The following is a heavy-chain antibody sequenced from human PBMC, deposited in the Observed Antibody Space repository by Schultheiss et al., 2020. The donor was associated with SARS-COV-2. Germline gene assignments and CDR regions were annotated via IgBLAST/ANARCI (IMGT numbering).Heavy chain of an antibody. J-gene: IGHJ4*02. D-gene: IGHD3-3*01. V-gene: IGHV4-4*02. Sequence: SETLSLTCAVSGGSISSSNWWSWVRQPPGKGLEWIGEIYHSGSTNYNPSLKSRVTISVDKSKNQFSLKLSSVTAADTAVYYCARAVVDFWSGYYFDYWGQGTLVTVSS. CDR1: GGSISSSNW. CDR2: IYHSGST. CDR3: ARAVVDFWSGYYFDY.